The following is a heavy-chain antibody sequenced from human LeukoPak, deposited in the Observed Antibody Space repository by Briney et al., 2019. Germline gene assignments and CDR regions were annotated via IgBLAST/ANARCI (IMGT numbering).Heavy chain of an antibody. V-gene: IGHV4-39*01. CDR1: GGSISSSSYY. Sequence: SETLSLTCTVSGGSISSSSYYWGWIRQPPGKGLEWIGSIYYSGSTYYNPSLKSRVTISVDTSKNQFSLKLSSVTAADTAVYYCARNYYDSSGYYPPEYFDYWGQETLVTVSS. CDR3: ARNYYDSSGYYPPEYFDY. CDR2: IYYSGST. J-gene: IGHJ4*02. D-gene: IGHD3-22*01.